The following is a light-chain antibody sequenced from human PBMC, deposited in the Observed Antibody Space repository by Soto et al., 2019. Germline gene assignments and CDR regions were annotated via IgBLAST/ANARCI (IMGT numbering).Light chain of an antibody. CDR1: SSNVGDYNY. CDR3: SSYTTTNTVI. CDR2: DVS. J-gene: IGLJ2*01. Sequence: QSVLTQPASVSGSPGQSITISCTATSSNVGDYNYVSWYQQHPGKAPKLMIYDVSNRPSGVSDRFSGSKSGNTASLTISGLQAEYEADYYCSSYTTTNTVIFGGGTKLTVL. V-gene: IGLV2-14*03.